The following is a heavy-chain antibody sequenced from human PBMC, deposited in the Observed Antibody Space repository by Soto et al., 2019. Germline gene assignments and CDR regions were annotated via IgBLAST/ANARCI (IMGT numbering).Heavy chain of an antibody. CDR2: MYHSGST. J-gene: IGHJ4*02. D-gene: IGHD3-22*01. V-gene: IGHV4-31*03. CDR1: GGSISSGGYY. Sequence: TLSLTCTVSGGSISSGGYYWSWIRQHPGEGLEWIGYMYHSGSTYYSPSLMSRISISVGTSKNQFSLKLSSVTAADTAVYYCARALPPARTYYSDSSGSYFDYWGQGTLVTVSS. CDR3: ARALPPARTYYSDSSGSYFDY.